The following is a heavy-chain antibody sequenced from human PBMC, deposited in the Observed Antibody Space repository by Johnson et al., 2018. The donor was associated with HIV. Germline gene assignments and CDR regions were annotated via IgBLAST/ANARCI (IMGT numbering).Heavy chain of an antibody. CDR3: ASGYYYGSGTYHGAFDI. D-gene: IGHD3-10*01. CDR2: ISSSGSTI. V-gene: IGHV3-11*04. CDR1: GFTFSDYY. J-gene: IGHJ3*02. Sequence: QVQVVESGGGLVKPGGSLRLSCAASGFTFSDYYMSWIRQAPGKGLEWVSYISSSGSTIFYADSVKGRFTISRDNAKNSLYLQMHSLRAEDTAVYYCASGYYYGSGTYHGAFDIWGQGTMVTVSS.